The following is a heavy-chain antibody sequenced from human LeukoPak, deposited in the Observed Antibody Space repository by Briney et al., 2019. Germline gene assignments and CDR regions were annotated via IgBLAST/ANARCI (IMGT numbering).Heavy chain of an antibody. CDR1: GYIFANYW. Sequence: GESLKISCKGSGYIFANYWIAWVRQMPGKGLEWMGIIYPDDSDTRYSPSFQGQVTISADKSIKTAYLQWSSLRASDTAMYYCARGLGEAYYYGIDVWGQGTTVTVSS. CDR2: IYPDDSDT. J-gene: IGHJ6*02. D-gene: IGHD3-16*01. CDR3: ARGLGEAYYYGIDV. V-gene: IGHV5-51*01.